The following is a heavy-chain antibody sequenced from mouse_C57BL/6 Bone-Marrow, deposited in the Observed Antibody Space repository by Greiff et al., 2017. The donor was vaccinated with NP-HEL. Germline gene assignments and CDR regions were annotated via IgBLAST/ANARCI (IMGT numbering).Heavy chain of an antibody. J-gene: IGHJ4*01. CDR1: GYAFTNYL. CDR3: ARSNWENAMDY. CDR2: LNPGSGGT. Sequence: VQLQQSGAELVRPGTSVKVSCKASGYAFTNYLIEWVKQRPGQGLEWIGVLNPGSGGTNYNEKFKGKATLTADKSSSTAYMQLSSLTSEDSAVYFCARSNWENAMDYWGQGTSVTVSS. V-gene: IGHV1-54*01. D-gene: IGHD4-1*01.